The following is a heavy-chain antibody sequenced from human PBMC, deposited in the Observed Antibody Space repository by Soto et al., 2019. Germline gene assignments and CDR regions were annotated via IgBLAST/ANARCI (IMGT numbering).Heavy chain of an antibody. CDR3: GSTNLIQMDV. D-gene: IGHD2-2*01. CDR2: IYSGGSR. V-gene: IGHV3-53*01. Sequence: GGSLRLSCAASGFSVSDNYMIWVRQAPGKGLEWVSLIYSGGSRYYPDSVKGRFTISRDNSKNTLYLQMNSLRVEDTAVYYCGSTNLIQMDVWGQGTTVTVSS. CDR1: GFSVSDNY. J-gene: IGHJ6*02.